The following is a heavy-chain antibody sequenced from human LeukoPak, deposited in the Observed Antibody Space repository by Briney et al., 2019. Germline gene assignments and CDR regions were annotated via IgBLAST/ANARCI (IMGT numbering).Heavy chain of an antibody. Sequence: PSETLSLTCAVSGGSISSGGYSWSWIRQPPGKGLEWIGYIYHSGSTYYNPSLKSRVTISVDRSKNQFSLKLSSVTAADTAVCYCARVRGSGYYLYYFDYWGQGTLVTVSS. CDR2: IYHSGST. V-gene: IGHV4-30-2*01. J-gene: IGHJ4*02. CDR3: ARVRGSGYYLYYFDY. CDR1: GGSISSGGYS. D-gene: IGHD3-22*01.